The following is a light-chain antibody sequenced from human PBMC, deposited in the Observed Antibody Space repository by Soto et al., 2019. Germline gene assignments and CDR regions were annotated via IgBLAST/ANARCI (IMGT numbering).Light chain of an antibody. CDR2: GAS. J-gene: IGKJ1*01. CDR3: QQYNNWPT. CDR1: QSVSNNY. Sequence: EIVLTQSPGTLSLSPGERATLSCRASQSVSNNYLAWYQQKPGQAPRLLIYGASNRATGIPDRFSGSGSGTDFTLTISSLQSEDFAAYFCQQYNNWPTFGQGTKV. V-gene: IGKV3-20*01.